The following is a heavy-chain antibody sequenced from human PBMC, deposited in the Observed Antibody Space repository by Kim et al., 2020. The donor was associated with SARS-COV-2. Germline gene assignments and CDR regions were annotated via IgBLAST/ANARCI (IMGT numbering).Heavy chain of an antibody. J-gene: IGHJ2*01. V-gene: IGHV1-69*01. CDR3: ARRVVAATMSWYFDL. Sequence: FQGQVTITADESTGTAYMELSSLRSEDTAVYYCARRVVAATMSWYFDLWGRGTLVTVSS. D-gene: IGHD2-15*01.